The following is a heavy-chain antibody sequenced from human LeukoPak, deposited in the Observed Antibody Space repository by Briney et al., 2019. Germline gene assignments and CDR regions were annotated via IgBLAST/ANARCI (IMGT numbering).Heavy chain of an antibody. D-gene: IGHD3-16*01. Sequence: ASVKVSCKASGYTFTNYYMHWVRQAPGQGLEWMGIINPSGGSTSYAQKIQGRVTMTRDTSTSTVYMELTSLRSEDTAVYYCTRVFLGGGGYYFDHWGQGTLVTVSS. J-gene: IGHJ4*02. CDR2: INPSGGST. CDR3: TRVFLGGGGYYFDH. V-gene: IGHV1-46*01. CDR1: GYTFTNYY.